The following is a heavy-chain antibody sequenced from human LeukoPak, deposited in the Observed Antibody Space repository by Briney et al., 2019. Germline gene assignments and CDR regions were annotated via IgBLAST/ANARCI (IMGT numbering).Heavy chain of an antibody. D-gene: IGHD4-17*01. CDR2: ISGSGGTT. J-gene: IGHJ6*03. Sequence: GGSLRLSCAASGFTFSSYAMSWGRQGPGEGMERVSAISGSGGTTYYADSVKGRFTISRDNSKTTLYLQMNSLRAEDTAIYYCAKNYGDYWTYYYYYMDVWGRGTTVTVSS. V-gene: IGHV3-23*01. CDR3: AKNYGDYWTYYYYYMDV. CDR1: GFTFSSYA.